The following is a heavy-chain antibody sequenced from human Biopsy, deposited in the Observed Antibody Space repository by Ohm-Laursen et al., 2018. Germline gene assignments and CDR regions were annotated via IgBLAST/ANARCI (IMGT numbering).Heavy chain of an antibody. CDR1: GFSVSSYD. CDR3: ARDSSRRAREGGMDV. V-gene: IGHV3-21*01. D-gene: IGHD6-6*01. Sequence: SLRLSCAASGFSVSSYDMNWVRQAPGKGLEWISYISETSSHIYDADSVRGRFTVARDIAKNSLYLQLNSLRVEDTAVYYCARDSSRRAREGGMDVWGQGTLVIVSS. J-gene: IGHJ4*02. CDR2: ISETSSHI.